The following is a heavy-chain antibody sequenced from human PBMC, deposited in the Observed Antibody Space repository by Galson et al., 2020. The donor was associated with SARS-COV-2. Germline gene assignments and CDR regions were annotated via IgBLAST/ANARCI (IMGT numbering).Heavy chain of an antibody. CDR1: GFTFSSYG. Sequence: GGSLRLSCAASGFTFSSYGMHWVRQAPGKGLEWVAVISYDGSNKYYADSVKGRFTISRDNSKNTLYLQMNSLRAEDTAVYYCAKESGVAVAGIDYWGQGTLVTVSS. CDR2: ISYDGSNK. D-gene: IGHD6-19*01. V-gene: IGHV3-30*18. J-gene: IGHJ4*02. CDR3: AKESGVAVAGIDY.